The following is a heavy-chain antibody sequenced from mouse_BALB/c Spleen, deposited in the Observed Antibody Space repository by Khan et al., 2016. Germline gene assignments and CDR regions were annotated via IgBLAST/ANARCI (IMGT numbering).Heavy chain of an antibody. V-gene: IGHV2-9*02. CDR1: GFSLTNSG. J-gene: IGHJ3*01. CDR2: IWAGGST. Sequence: QVQLKESGPGLVAPSQSLSITCTVSGFSLTNSGVHWVRQPPRKGLDWLGVIWAGGSTDYNSALMSRLSITRDTTQNQVFLKLNSLQTDDTAMYYCARDDQEFDAWFASWGQGTPVTVSA. CDR3: ARDDQEFDAWFAS.